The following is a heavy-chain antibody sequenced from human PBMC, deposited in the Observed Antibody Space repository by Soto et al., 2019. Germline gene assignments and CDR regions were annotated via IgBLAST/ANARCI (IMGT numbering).Heavy chain of an antibody. CDR1: GYTFTGYY. CDR3: ARDGIAVAGTGGEFDY. D-gene: IGHD6-19*01. J-gene: IGHJ4*02. V-gene: IGHV1-2*04. CDR2: INPNSGGT. Sequence: ASVKVSCKASGYTFTGYYMHWVRQARGQGLEWMGWINPNSGGTNYAQKFQGWVTMTRDTSISTAYMELSRLRSDDTAVYYCARDGIAVAGTGGEFDYWGQGTLVTVSS.